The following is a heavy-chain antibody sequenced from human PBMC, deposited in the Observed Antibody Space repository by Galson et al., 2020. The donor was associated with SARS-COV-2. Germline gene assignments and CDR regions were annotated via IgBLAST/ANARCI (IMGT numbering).Heavy chain of an antibody. J-gene: IGHJ1*01. V-gene: IGHV3-23*01. CDR2: IRGSGDTT. Sequence: GESLKISCAASGFTFSNCPMSWVRQAPGQGLEWVSEIRGSGDTTYYADSVKGRFTIYRDTSRNTLYLQMNSLRAEDTAMYYCAKEVPMTGRTDEYFQRWGQGTLVTVSS. D-gene: IGHD3-9*01. CDR3: AKEVPMTGRTDEYFQR. CDR1: GFTFSNCP.